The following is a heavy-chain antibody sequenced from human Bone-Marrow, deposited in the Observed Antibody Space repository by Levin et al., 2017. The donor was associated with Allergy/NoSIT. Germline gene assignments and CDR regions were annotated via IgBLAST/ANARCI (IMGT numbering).Heavy chain of an antibody. CDR3: VRRSVGNWFDP. D-gene: IGHD3-10*01. CDR1: GYPFTDYY. J-gene: IGHJ5*02. Sequence: GESLKISCKTSGYPFTDYYINWVRQAPGQGLEWMGWINPHSGGAHYAQKFQDRVIMTRDTSISTAYLEVRSLKSDDTAVYFCVRRSVGNWFDPWGQGTLVTVAS. CDR2: INPHSGGA. V-gene: IGHV1-2*02.